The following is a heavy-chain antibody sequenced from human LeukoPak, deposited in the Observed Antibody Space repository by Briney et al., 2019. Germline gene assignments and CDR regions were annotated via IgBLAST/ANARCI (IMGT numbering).Heavy chain of an antibody. CDR2: IYTSGST. D-gene: IGHD1-26*01. J-gene: IGHJ5*02. CDR3: ARQVGATTSRWFDP. CDR1: GGSISSYY. V-gene: IGHV4-4*09. Sequence: PSETLSLTCTVSGGSISSYYWSWIRQPPGKGLEWIGYIYTSGSTNYNPSLKSRVTISVDTSKNHFSLKLSSVTAADTAVYYCARQVGATTSRWFDPWGQGTLVTVSS.